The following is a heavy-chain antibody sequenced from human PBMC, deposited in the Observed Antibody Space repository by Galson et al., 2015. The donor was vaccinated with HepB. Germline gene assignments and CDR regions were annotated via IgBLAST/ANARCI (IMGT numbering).Heavy chain of an antibody. CDR1: GFTFSDYY. CDR3: ARDHYGDYLGWFDP. J-gene: IGHJ5*02. D-gene: IGHD4-17*01. Sequence: SLRLSCAASGFTFSDYYMSWIRQAPGKGLEWVSYISSSSSYTNYADSVKGRFTISRDNAKNSLYLQMNSLRAEDTAVYYCARDHYGDYLGWFDPWGQGTLVTVSS. V-gene: IGHV3-11*06. CDR2: ISSSSSYT.